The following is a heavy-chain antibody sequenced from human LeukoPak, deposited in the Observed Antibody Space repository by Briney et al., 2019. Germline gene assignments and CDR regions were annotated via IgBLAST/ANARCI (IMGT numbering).Heavy chain of an antibody. Sequence: SETLSLTCTVSGVSISSYYWSWIRQPPGKGLEWIGNIYYKGSTNYSPSLESRVTISLDTSKNQFSLKLNSVTAADTAVYYCARATNYDCWFDFWGQGTLVTVSS. V-gene: IGHV4-59*01. CDR1: GVSISSYY. CDR2: IYYKGST. D-gene: IGHD2-21*01. J-gene: IGHJ4*02. CDR3: ARATNYDCWFDF.